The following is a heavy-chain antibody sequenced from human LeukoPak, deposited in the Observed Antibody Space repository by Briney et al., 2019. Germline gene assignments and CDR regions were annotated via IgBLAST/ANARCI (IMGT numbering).Heavy chain of an antibody. Sequence: GGSLRLSCAASGFTFSNYAMNWVRLAPEKGLEWVSGISGSGGSTYYADSVKGRFTISRDNSNNTLYLQMNSLRAEDTALYYCAKGDGINHYHWFDPWGQGTLVTVSS. CDR1: GFTFSNYA. D-gene: IGHD2-15*01. V-gene: IGHV3-23*01. CDR3: AKGDGINHYHWFDP. CDR2: ISGSGGST. J-gene: IGHJ5*02.